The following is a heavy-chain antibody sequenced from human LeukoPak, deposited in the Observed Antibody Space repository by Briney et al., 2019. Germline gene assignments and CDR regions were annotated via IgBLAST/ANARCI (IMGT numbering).Heavy chain of an antibody. CDR3: ARVRFGVVNDAFDI. CDR1: GGSISSYH. CDR2: IYTSGST. D-gene: IGHD3-3*01. V-gene: IGHV4-4*07. J-gene: IGHJ3*02. Sequence: SETLSLTCTVSGGSISSYHWSWIRQPAGKGLEWIGRIYTSGSTNYNPSLKSRVTMSVDTSKNQFSLKLSSVTAADTAVYYCARVRFGVVNDAFDIWGQGTMVTVSS.